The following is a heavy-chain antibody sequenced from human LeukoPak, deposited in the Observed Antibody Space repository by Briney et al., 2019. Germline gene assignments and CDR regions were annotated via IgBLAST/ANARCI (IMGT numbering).Heavy chain of an antibody. V-gene: IGHV3-30*02. J-gene: IGHJ4*01. CDR1: GFSLSYYG. CDR3: ARGHDYGDNGPIFDY. Sequence: AGGSLRLSCAASGFSLSYYGMHWVRQAPGKGLEWVAFIRYDGSGKYYADSVKGRFTISKDNSKNTLYLQMNSLRAEDTAEYYCARGHDYGDNGPIFDYWGQGTLVTVSS. D-gene: IGHD4-17*01. CDR2: IRYDGSGK.